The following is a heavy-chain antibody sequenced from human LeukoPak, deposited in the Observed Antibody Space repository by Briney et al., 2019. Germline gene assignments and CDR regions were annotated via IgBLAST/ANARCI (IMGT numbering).Heavy chain of an antibody. CDR3: ARGASTGTSYGNLDY. D-gene: IGHD1-1*01. CDR1: GGSISSYY. V-gene: IGHV4-59*01. J-gene: IGHJ4*02. Sequence: SETLSLTCTVSGGSISSYYWSWIRQPPGKGLEWIGYIYYSGSTNYNPSLKSRVTISVDTSKNQFSLKLSSVTAADTAVYYCARGASTGTSYGNLDYWGQGTLVTVSS. CDR2: IYYSGST.